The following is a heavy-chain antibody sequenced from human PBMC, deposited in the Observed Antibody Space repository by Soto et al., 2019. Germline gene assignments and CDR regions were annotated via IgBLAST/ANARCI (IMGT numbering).Heavy chain of an antibody. CDR3: ARDLPLGCSGGSCYSPN. CDR1: GFTVSSNY. Sequence: GGSLRLSCAASGFTVSSNYMSWVRQAPGKGLEWVSVIYSGGSTYYADSVKGRFTISRDNSKNTLYLQMNSLRAEDTAVYYCARDLPLGCSGGSCYSPNWGQGTLVTVSA. J-gene: IGHJ4*02. CDR2: IYSGGST. D-gene: IGHD2-15*01. V-gene: IGHV3-66*01.